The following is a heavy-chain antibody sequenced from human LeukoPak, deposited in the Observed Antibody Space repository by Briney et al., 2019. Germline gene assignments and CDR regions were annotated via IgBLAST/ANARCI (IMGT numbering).Heavy chain of an antibody. V-gene: IGHV1-69*05. J-gene: IGHJ3*02. CDR3: AIEPYCSSTSCYSRRSLDAFDI. D-gene: IGHD2-2*01. Sequence: SVKVSCKASGYTFTSYGISWVRQAPGQGLEWMGGIIPIFGTANYAQKFQGRVTITTDESTSTAYMELSSLRSEDTAVYYCAIEPYCSSTSCYSRRSLDAFDIWGQGTMVTVSS. CDR2: IIPIFGTA. CDR1: GYTFTSYG.